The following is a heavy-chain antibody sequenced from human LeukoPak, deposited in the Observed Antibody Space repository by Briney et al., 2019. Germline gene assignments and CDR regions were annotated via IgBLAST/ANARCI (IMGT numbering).Heavy chain of an antibody. CDR2: INHSGST. Sequence: SETLSLTCTVSGGSISSSSYYWGWIRQPPGKGLEWIGEINHSGSTNYNPSLKSRVTISVDTSKNQFSLKLSSVTAADTAVYYCARVVAGSSWYGNWFDPWGQGTLVTVSS. CDR1: GGSISSSSYY. J-gene: IGHJ5*02. CDR3: ARVVAGSSWYGNWFDP. V-gene: IGHV4-39*07. D-gene: IGHD6-13*01.